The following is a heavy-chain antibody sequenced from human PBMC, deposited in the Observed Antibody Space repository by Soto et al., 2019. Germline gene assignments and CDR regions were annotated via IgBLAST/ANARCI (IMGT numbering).Heavy chain of an antibody. V-gene: IGHV1-46*01. Sequence: GASVKVSCKASGYTFTSYYMHWVRQAPGQGLEWMGIINPSGGSTSYAQKFQGRVTMTRDTSTSTVYMELSSLRSEDTAVYYCARTSYDSSGYEYYFDYWGQGTLVTVSS. J-gene: IGHJ4*02. CDR3: ARTSYDSSGYEYYFDY. CDR2: INPSGGST. CDR1: GYTFTSYY. D-gene: IGHD3-22*01.